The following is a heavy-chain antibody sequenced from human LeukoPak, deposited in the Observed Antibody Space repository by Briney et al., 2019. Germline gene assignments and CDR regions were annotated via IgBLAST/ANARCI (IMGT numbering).Heavy chain of an antibody. D-gene: IGHD3-9*01. CDR3: VKGLYDILTGYPFDY. CDR1: GFTFSSYA. Sequence: GGSLRLSCSASGFTFSSYAMHWVRQAPGKGLEYVSAISSNGGSTYYADSVKGRFTISRDNSKNTLYLQMSSLRAEDTAVYYCVKGLYDILTGYPFDYWAREPWSPSPQ. V-gene: IGHV3-64D*06. J-gene: IGHJ4*02. CDR2: ISSNGGST.